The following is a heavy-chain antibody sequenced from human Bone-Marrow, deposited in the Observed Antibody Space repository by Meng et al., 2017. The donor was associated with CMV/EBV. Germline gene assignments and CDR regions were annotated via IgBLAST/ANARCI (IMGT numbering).Heavy chain of an antibody. CDR3: AKGGYQLLYNWFDP. CDR1: GFTFSSYG. D-gene: IGHD2-2*01. Sequence: GGSLRLPCAASGFTFSSYGMHWVRQAPGKGLEWVAFIRYDGSNKYYADSVKGRFTISRDNAKNSLYLQMNSLRAEDTALYYCAKGGYQLLYNWFDPWGQGTLVTVSS. J-gene: IGHJ5*02. V-gene: IGHV3-30*02. CDR2: IRYDGSNK.